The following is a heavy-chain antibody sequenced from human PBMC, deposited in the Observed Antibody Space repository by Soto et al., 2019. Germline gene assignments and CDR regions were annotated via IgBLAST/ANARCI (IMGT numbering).Heavy chain of an antibody. CDR3: ARAKYYDYVGGSYLPNWFDP. CDR1: GGSISSGGYS. Sequence: PSETLPLTCDVSGGSISSGGYSWSCIRQPQGKGLEWIGYISHSGSTYYNPSLKSRCTISVDRSKNQFSLKLSSVPAAETAVYYCARAKYYDYVGGSYLPNWFDPWGQGTLVPVYS. D-gene: IGHD3-16*02. CDR2: ISHSGST. J-gene: IGHJ5*02. V-gene: IGHV4-30-2*01.